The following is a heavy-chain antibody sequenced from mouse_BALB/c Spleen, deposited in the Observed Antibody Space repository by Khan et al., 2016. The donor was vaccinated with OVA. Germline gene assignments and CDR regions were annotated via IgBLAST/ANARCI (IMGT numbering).Heavy chain of an antibody. Sequence: QIQLVQSGPDLKKPGETVKISCKASGYTFTNYGMNWVRQSPGKGLKWMGWINTNTGEPTYAEEFKGRFAFSLETSDSTAYLQINNLKNEDTATSFCARSRWLLPAMDYWGQGTSVTVSS. CDR3: ARSRWLLPAMDY. D-gene: IGHD2-3*01. J-gene: IGHJ4*01. CDR2: INTNTGEP. V-gene: IGHV9-3*02. CDR1: GYTFTNYG.